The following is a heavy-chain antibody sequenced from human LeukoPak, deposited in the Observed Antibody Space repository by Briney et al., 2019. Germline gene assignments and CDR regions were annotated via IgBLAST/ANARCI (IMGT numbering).Heavy chain of an antibody. CDR1: GFTFSRYW. CDR2: IKQEGSEK. J-gene: IGHJ3*01. Sequence: GGSLRLSCAASGFTFSRYWMSWVRQAPGKVLEWVANIKQEGSEKYYVDSVKGRFTISRDNAKNSLYLQMNSLRAEDTAVYSCARGQGRDGYILWGQGTMVIVSS. D-gene: IGHD5-24*01. V-gene: IGHV3-7*01. CDR3: ARGQGRDGYIL.